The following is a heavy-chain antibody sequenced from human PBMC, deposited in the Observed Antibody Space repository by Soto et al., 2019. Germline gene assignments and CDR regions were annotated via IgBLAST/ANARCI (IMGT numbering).Heavy chain of an antibody. CDR2: IYHSGST. Sequence: SATLSLTCAVSCGSMISSNWCSWVRHPPGKGLEWIGEIYHSGSTNYNPSLKSRVTISVDKSKNQFSLKLSSVTAADTAVYYCARSRRRFPYYFDYWGQGTLVTVSS. V-gene: IGHV4-4*02. D-gene: IGHD3-16*01. J-gene: IGHJ4*02. CDR1: CGSMISSNW. CDR3: ARSRRRFPYYFDY.